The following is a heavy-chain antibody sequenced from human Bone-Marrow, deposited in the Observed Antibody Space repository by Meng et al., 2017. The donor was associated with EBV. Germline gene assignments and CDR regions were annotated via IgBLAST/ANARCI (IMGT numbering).Heavy chain of an antibody. CDR1: GYRFTDFA. CDR2: ILTSDGFT. V-gene: IGHV1-18*01. Sequence: QVQLVQFGXEVKTXXXSVKVPCKASGYRFTDFAISWVRQAPGQGLEWMGWILTSDGFTVYARKFEARVTMSTDTSANTFYMELGSLTSDDTAVYYCARDNWGEDYWGQGTLVTVSS. J-gene: IGHJ4*02. D-gene: IGHD7-27*01. CDR3: ARDNWGEDY.